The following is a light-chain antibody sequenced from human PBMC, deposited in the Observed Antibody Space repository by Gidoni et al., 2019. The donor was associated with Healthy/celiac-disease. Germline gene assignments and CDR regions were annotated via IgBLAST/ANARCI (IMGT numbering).Light chain of an antibody. J-gene: IGKJ3*01. Sequence: EIVLTQSPATLSLSPGERATLSCRASQSVSSYLAWYQQKPGQDSRLLIYDASNRATGIPARFSGSGSGTDFTLTISSLEPEDFAVYYCQQRSNWHRVTFGPGTKVEIK. CDR1: QSVSSY. CDR3: QQRSNWHRVT. CDR2: DAS. V-gene: IGKV3-11*01.